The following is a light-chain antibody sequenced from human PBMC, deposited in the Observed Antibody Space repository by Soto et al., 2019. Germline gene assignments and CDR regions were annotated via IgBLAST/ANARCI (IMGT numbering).Light chain of an antibody. CDR3: SSYTSSLFV. Sequence: QSVLTQPASVSGSPGRSITISCTGTSSDVGGYNYVSWYQQHPGKAPKLMIYDVSNRPSGVSNRFSGSKSGSTASLTISGLQAEDEADYYCSSYTSSLFVFGTGTKVTVL. CDR1: SSDVGGYNY. V-gene: IGLV2-14*01. CDR2: DVS. J-gene: IGLJ1*01.